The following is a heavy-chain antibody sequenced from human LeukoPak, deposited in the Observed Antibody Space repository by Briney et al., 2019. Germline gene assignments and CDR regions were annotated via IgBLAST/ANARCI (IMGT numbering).Heavy chain of an antibody. CDR2: IRYDAINK. D-gene: IGHD2-15*01. Sequence: GGSLRLSCAVSGFSFNTYGMHWVRQAPGKGLEWVAFIRYDAINKYYADSVKGRFTISRDNSKNTLYLQMNSLRAEDTAVYYCAKDRCSGGSCYRFSGFDYWGQGTLVTVSS. CDR1: GFSFNTYG. J-gene: IGHJ4*02. V-gene: IGHV3-30*02. CDR3: AKDRCSGGSCYRFSGFDY.